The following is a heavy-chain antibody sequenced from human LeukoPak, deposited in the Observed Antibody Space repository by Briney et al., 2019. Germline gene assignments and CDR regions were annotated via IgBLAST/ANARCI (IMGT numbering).Heavy chain of an antibody. J-gene: IGHJ4*02. Sequence: GESLKISCKASGYSFRDYWIGWVRQMPGKGLEWMGIIYPGDSDTRYSPSFQGQVTISADKSISTAYLQWSSLKASDTAMYYCARPLLYSSSWYYFDYWGQGTLVTVSS. CDR1: GYSFRDYW. D-gene: IGHD6-13*01. CDR3: ARPLLYSSSWYYFDY. CDR2: IYPGDSDT. V-gene: IGHV5-51*01.